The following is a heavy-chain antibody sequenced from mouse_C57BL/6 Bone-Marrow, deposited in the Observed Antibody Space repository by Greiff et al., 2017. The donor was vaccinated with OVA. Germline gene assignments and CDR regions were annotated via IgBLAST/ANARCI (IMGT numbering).Heavy chain of an antibody. CDR1: GFTLSSYA. CDR3: TNLLAAFDL. Sequence: EVKVVESGEGLVKPGGSLKLSCAASGFTLSSYAMSWARQTPEKRLEWVAYISSGGDYIYYADTVKGRFTISRENARNTLYLQMSSMKSEDTAMYYCTNLLAAFDLWGTGTTVTVSS. D-gene: IGHD6-1*01. V-gene: IGHV5-9-1*02. J-gene: IGHJ1*03. CDR2: ISSGGDYI.